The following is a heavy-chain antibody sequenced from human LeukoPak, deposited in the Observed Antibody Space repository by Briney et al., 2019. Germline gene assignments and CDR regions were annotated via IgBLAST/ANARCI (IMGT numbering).Heavy chain of an antibody. CDR2: IKQDGSEK. Sequence: GGSLRLSCAASGFTFSSYWMSWVRQAPGKGLEWVANIKQDGSEKYYVDSVKGRFTISRDNAKNSLYLQMNSLRAEDTAVYYCARVKGPRLANYYDSSGYSRAFDIWGQGTMVTVSS. CDR3: ARVKGPRLANYYDSSGYSRAFDI. D-gene: IGHD3-22*01. V-gene: IGHV3-7*01. CDR1: GFTFSSYW. J-gene: IGHJ3*02.